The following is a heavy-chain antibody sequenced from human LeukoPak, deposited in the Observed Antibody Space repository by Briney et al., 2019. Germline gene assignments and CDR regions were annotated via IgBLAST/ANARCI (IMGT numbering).Heavy chain of an antibody. D-gene: IGHD4-17*01. CDR1: GGSISGSTYY. J-gene: IGHJ5*02. CDR2: IHYSGST. Sequence: SETLSLTCTVSGGSISGSTYYWGWIRQPPGKGLDWIGSIHYSGSTNYSPSLKSRPTVSVDTSKNQFSLSLNSVTAADTAVYYCARNKRDFGDFDWFDPWGQGTLVTVSS. CDR3: ARNKRDFGDFDWFDP. V-gene: IGHV4-39*01.